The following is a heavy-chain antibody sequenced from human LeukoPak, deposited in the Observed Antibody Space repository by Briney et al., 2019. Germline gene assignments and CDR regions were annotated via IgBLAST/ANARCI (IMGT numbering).Heavy chain of an antibody. CDR2: IYYSGST. CDR3: ASYEEGAFDI. CDR1: GGSISSYY. V-gene: IGHV4-59*01. Sequence: SETLSLTCTVSGGSISSYYWSWIRQPPGKGLEWIGYIYYSGSTNYNPSLKSRVTISVDTSKNQFSLKLSSVTAAGTAVYYCASYEEGAFDIWGQGTMVTVSS. J-gene: IGHJ3*02. D-gene: IGHD3-22*01.